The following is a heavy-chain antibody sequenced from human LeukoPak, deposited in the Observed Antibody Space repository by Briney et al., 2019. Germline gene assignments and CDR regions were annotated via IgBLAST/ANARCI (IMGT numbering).Heavy chain of an antibody. J-gene: IGHJ4*02. CDR1: GYTFTGYY. Sequence: AASVKVSCKASGYTFTGYYTHWVRQAPGQGLEWMGWINPNTGDTKYAQNFQGRATMTRDTTISTAYMELTRLTFDDTAVYYCASYPRYVSSPPFDYWGQGTLVTVSS. CDR2: INPNTGDT. V-gene: IGHV1-2*02. CDR3: ASYPRYVSSPPFDY. D-gene: IGHD2-15*01.